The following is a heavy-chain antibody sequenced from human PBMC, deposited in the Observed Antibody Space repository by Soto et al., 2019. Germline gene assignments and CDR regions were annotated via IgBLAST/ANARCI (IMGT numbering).Heavy chain of an antibody. CDR1: GFTFSSYA. Sequence: QVQLVESGGGVVQPGRSLRLSCAASGFTFSSYAMHWVRQAPGXGXEWVAVISDDGSNKYYADSVKGRFTISRDNSKXXXXXXXXXXXXXXXXXXXXXXXXXXXXXPIDYWGQGTLVTVSS. CDR2: ISDDGSNK. J-gene: IGHJ4*02. CDR3: XXXXXXXXXPIDY. V-gene: IGHV3-30-3*01.